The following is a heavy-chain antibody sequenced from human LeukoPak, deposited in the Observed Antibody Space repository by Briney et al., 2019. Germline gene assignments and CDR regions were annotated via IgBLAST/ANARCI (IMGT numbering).Heavy chain of an antibody. CDR2: IIPIFGTA. CDR1: GGTFSSYA. D-gene: IGHD3-9*01. J-gene: IGHJ4*02. V-gene: IGHV1-69*13. Sequence: SVKVSCKASGGTFSSYAISGVRQAPGQGLECMGGIIPIFGTANYAQKFQGRDTITAAESTSTAYMQLSSLRSEDKAVYYCGSARYFDWFFFDYWGTGPMVTVSS. CDR3: GSARYFDWFFFDY.